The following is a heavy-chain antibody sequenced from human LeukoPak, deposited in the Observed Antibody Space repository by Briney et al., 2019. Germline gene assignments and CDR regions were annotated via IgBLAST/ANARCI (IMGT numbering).Heavy chain of an antibody. V-gene: IGHV4-59*08. J-gene: IGHJ4*02. CDR2: IYSSGST. CDR3: ARHVGIHLWSLYFDY. Sequence: PSETLSLTCIVFGGSISSYYWSWIRQPPGKGLEWIGYIYSSGSTDYNPSLKSRATISLDTSNRQFSLKLISVTAADTAVYYCARHVGIHLWSLYFDYWGQGSLVTVSS. CDR1: GGSISSYY. D-gene: IGHD5-18*01.